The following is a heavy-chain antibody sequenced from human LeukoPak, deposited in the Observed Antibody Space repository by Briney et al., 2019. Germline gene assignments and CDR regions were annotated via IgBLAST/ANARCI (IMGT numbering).Heavy chain of an antibody. Sequence: QSGGSLTLSSAASGLSVGSNYMGWVRQAPGKGLEWVSVTYSGGSTYYADSVKGRFTISRDNSKNTLYPQMNSLRAEDTAVYYCARVRDSSGYFEYYYYYYGMDVWGQGTTVTVSS. CDR2: TYSGGST. J-gene: IGHJ6*02. CDR3: ARVRDSSGYFEYYYYYYGMDV. D-gene: IGHD3-22*01. CDR1: GLSVGSNY. V-gene: IGHV3-66*01.